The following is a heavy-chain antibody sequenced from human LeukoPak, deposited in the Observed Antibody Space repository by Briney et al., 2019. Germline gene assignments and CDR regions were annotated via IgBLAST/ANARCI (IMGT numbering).Heavy chain of an antibody. V-gene: IGHV4-59*01. CDR3: ARDLGYCSSTSCYTGLNWFDP. CDR1: GGSISSYY. CDR2: IYYSGNT. Sequence: SETLSLTCTVSGGSISSYYWSWIRQPPGKGLEWIGHIYYSGNTNYNPSLKSRVTLTVDTSKNQFSLKLSSVTAADTAVYYCARDLGYCSSTSCYTGLNWFDPWGQGTLVTVSS. D-gene: IGHD2-2*02. J-gene: IGHJ5*02.